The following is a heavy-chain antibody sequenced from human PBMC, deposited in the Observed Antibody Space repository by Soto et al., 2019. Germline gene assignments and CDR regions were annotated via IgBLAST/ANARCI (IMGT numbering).Heavy chain of an antibody. CDR3: ARLAMVRGVTTYGMDV. V-gene: IGHV5-10-1*01. CDR1: GYSFTSYW. Sequence: GESLKISCKGSGYSFTSYWISWVRQMPGKGLEWMGRIDPSDSYTNYSPSFQGHVTISADKSISTAYLQWSSLKASDTAMYYCARLAMVRGVTTYGMDVWGKGTTVTASS. CDR2: IDPSDSYT. D-gene: IGHD3-10*01. J-gene: IGHJ6*04.